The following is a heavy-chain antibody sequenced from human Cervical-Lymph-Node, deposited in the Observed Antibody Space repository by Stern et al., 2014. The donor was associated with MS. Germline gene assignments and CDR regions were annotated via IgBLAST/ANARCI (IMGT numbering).Heavy chain of an antibody. CDR2: VIPLFGTT. Sequence: QVQLGQSGADVKKPGSSVEVSCTASGDTFINVGISWVCQAPGQGLEWLGVVIPLFGTTEYAQKCQGRVTISAAESASTVYMELSGLRSEDTAVYYCARDNDYNGMDVWGQGTTVTVTS. J-gene: IGHJ6*02. V-gene: IGHV1-69*01. CDR1: GDTFINVG. CDR3: ARDNDYNGMDV.